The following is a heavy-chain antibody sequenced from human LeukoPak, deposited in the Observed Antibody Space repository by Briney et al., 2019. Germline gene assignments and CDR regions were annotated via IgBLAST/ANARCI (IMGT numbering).Heavy chain of an antibody. D-gene: IGHD1-14*01. CDR2: ISSSGNSI. CDR3: ARGTGLDY. Sequence: GGSLRLSCAASGFPFSSYEMNWVRQAPGKGLEWVSYISSSGNSIYYADSVKGRFTVSRDNANKSLYLHMSSLRAEDTAVYYCARGTGLDYWGQGTLVTVSS. V-gene: IGHV3-48*03. J-gene: IGHJ4*02. CDR1: GFPFSSYE.